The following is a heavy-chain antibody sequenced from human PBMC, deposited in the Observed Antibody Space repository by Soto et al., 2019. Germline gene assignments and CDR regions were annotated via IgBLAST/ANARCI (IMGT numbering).Heavy chain of an antibody. CDR2: INPSGGST. CDR3: ARELAVDYYFDY. V-gene: IGHV1-46*01. J-gene: IGHJ4*02. D-gene: IGHD1-1*01. CDR1: GYTFTSYY. Sequence: QVQLVQSGAEVKKPGASVKVSCKASGYTFTSYYMHWVRQAPGQGLEWMGIINPSGGSTSYAQKFQGRVTMTRDTSTSTVYMELSSLRSEDTAAYYCARELAVDYYFDYWGQGTLVTVSS.